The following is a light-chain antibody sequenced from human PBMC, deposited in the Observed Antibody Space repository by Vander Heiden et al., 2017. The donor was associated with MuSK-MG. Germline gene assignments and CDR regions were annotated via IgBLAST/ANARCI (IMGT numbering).Light chain of an antibody. V-gene: IGLV2-14*01. Sequence: QSALTQPASVSGSPGQSITISCTRTSSDIGAYDFVSWYQQRPGKAPNLIICDVSNRPAAVSDRFSGSKSGNDASLTISGLQDEDEADYFCSSYTSSTTLVFGGGTKLTVL. J-gene: IGLJ2*01. CDR3: SSYTSSTTLV. CDR2: DVS. CDR1: SSDIGAYDF.